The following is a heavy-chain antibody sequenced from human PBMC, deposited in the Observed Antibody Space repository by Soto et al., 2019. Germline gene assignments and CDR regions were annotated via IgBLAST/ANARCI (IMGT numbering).Heavy chain of an antibody. CDR2: FHYSKNT. D-gene: IGHD2-2*01. Sequence: SETLSLTCAVSGGSISSGPYSWGWIRQPPGEGLEWIGTFHYSKNTNYNPSLESRVAISVDTSKNQFSLKVTSVTAADTAIYYCARLGGYCSSTSCYGYYAMDVWGQGTTVTVSS. J-gene: IGHJ6*02. CDR3: ARLGGYCSSTSCYGYYAMDV. CDR1: GGSISSGPYS. V-gene: IGHV4-39*01.